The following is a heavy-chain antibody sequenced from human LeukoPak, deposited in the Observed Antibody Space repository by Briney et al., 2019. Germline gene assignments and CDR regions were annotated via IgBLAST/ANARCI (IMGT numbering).Heavy chain of an antibody. Sequence: GGSLRLSCAASGFTFSSYAMSWVRQAPGKGLEWVANIKQDGGEKYYVDSVKGRFTISRDNAKNSLYLLMNSVRAEDTAVYYCARVRQLEHFDYWGQGTLVTVSS. CDR1: GFTFSSYA. V-gene: IGHV3-7*01. CDR3: ARVRQLEHFDY. J-gene: IGHJ4*02. D-gene: IGHD6-13*01. CDR2: IKQDGGEK.